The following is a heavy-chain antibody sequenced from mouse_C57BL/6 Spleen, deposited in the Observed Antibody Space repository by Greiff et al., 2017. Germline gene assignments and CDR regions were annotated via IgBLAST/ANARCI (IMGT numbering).Heavy chain of an antibody. CDR1: GFSLTSYG. D-gene: IGHD5-1*01. Sequence: QVQLQQSGPGLVAPSQSLSITCTVSGFSLTSYGVRWVRQPPGKGLEWLGVIWGDGSTNYHSALISRLSISKDNSKSQVFLKLNSLQTDDTATYCSAKASTPAWFAYWGQGTLVTVSA. CDR2: IWGDGST. V-gene: IGHV2-3*01. J-gene: IGHJ3*01. CDR3: AKASTPAWFAY.